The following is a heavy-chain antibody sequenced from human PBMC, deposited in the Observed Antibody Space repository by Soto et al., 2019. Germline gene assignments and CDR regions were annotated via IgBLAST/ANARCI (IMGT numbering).Heavy chain of an antibody. CDR3: ASGTTSPTDY. Sequence: AVSGGTLSRGYYWGWIRQPPGKGLEWIGSIYHSGGTYYNPSLKSRVTISVDTSKNQFSLKLSSVTAADTAVYYCASGTTSPTDYWGHGSLVTV. D-gene: IGHD1-1*01. CDR2: IYHSGGT. V-gene: IGHV4-38-2*01. CDR1: GGTLSRGYY. J-gene: IGHJ4*01.